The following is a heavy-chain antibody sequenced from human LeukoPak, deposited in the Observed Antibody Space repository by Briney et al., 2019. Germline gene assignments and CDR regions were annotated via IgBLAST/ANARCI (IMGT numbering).Heavy chain of an antibody. CDR2: IIPISGTA. CDR3: AREARRTS. Sequence: ASVKVSCKASGGTFSSYAISWVRQAPGQGLEWMGRIIPISGTANYAQKFQGRVTITTDESTSTAYMELSSLRSEDTAVYYCAREARRTSWGQGTLVTVSS. V-gene: IGHV1-69*05. CDR1: GGTFSSYA. J-gene: IGHJ5*02.